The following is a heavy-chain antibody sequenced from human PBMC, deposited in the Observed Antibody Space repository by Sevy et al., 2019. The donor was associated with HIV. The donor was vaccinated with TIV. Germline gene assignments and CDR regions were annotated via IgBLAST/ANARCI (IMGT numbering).Heavy chain of an antibody. V-gene: IGHV4-39*01. CDR3: ARPGDSSALRGGYQYTVAI. J-gene: IGHJ6*02. CDR2: VYYSGRT. CDR1: GGSIRTSGDY. Sequence: SETLSLTCTVSGGSIRTSGDYWGWIRQPPVKGLEWIGSVYYSGRTPYNSSLRGRVTISVDTSKNQFSLRRSSLTAADTAVYYCARPGDSSALRGGYQYTVAIWGQGTTVTVSS. D-gene: IGHD6-19*01.